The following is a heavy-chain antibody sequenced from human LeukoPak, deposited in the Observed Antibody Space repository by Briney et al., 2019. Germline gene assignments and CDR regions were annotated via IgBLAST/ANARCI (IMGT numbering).Heavy chain of an antibody. J-gene: IGHJ4*02. V-gene: IGHV4-61*02. CDR3: ARDPSWEYYDSSGYYYV. Sequence: PSETLSLTCTVSGGSISSGSYYWSWIRQPAGKGLEWIGRIYTSGSTNYNPSLKSQVTISVDTSKNQFSLKLSSVTAADTAVYYCARDPSWEYYDSSGYYYVWGQGTLVTVSS. CDR1: GGSISSGSYY. CDR2: IYTSGST. D-gene: IGHD3-22*01.